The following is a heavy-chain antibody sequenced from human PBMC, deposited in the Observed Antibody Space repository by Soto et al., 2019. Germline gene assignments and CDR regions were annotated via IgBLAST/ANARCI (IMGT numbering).Heavy chain of an antibody. CDR3: ARSGVTGIVIPSHWFDP. Sequence: PSETLSLTCTVSGDSIGGVGYWSWIRQFPGRGLEWIGCISSSGSTYYNPALNNRIRLSLDTSQHQFSLKLLSVTAADTAIYYCARSGVTGIVIPSHWFDPWGQGTLVTVSS. J-gene: IGHJ5*02. CDR1: GDSIGGVGY. V-gene: IGHV4-31*03. CDR2: ISSSGST. D-gene: IGHD2-21*02.